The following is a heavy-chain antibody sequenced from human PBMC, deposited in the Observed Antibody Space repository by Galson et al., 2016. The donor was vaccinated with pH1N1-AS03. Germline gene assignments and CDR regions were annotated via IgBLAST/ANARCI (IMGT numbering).Heavy chain of an antibody. V-gene: IGHV2-70*01. Sequence: PALVKPTQTLTLTCTFSGFSLSTSGMCVSWIRQPPGKALEWLALIDWDDDKYYSTSLKTRLTISKDTSKNQVVLTMTNMDPVDTATYYCARIHYGDYAGWFDPWGQGTLVTVSS. J-gene: IGHJ5*02. CDR3: ARIHYGDYAGWFDP. CDR2: IDWDDDK. CDR1: GFSLSTSGMC. D-gene: IGHD4-17*01.